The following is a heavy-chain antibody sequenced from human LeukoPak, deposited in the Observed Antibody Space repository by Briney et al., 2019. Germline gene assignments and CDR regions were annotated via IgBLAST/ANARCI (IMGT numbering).Heavy chain of an antibody. J-gene: IGHJ4*02. CDR2: ISAYNGNT. V-gene: IGHV1-18*01. CDR1: GYTFTSYG. Sequence: ASVKVSCKASGYTFTSYGISWVRQAPGQGLEWMGWISAYNGNTNYAQKLQVRVTMTTDTSTSTAYMELRSLRSDDTAVYYCARDHKDYYDSSGYPYFDYWGQGTLVTVSS. D-gene: IGHD3-22*01. CDR3: ARDHKDYYDSSGYPYFDY.